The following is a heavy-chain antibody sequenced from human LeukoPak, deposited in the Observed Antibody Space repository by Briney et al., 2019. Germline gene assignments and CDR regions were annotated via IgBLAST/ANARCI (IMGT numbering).Heavy chain of an antibody. D-gene: IGHD5-24*01. CDR3: ARSSPDGYNPLGGFDY. J-gene: IGHJ4*02. Sequence: RASVKVSCKASGYTFTSYDINWVRQATGQGLEWMGWMNPNSGNTGYAQKFQGRVTMTRNTSISTAYMELSSLRSEDTAVYYCARSSPDGYNPLGGFDYWGQGTLVTVSS. CDR1: GYTFTSYD. CDR2: MNPNSGNT. V-gene: IGHV1-8*01.